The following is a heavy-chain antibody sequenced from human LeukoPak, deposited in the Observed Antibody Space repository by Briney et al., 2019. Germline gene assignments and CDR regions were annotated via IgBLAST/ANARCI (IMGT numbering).Heavy chain of an antibody. CDR1: GFTFSSYA. D-gene: IGHD3-10*01. J-gene: IGHJ6*02. Sequence: GGSLRLSCAASGFTFSSYAMTWVRQAPGKGLEWVSVIYSGGSTYYADSVKGRFTISRDNSKNTLYLQMNSLRAEDTAVYYCARGKTMAPKGWGMDVWGQGTTVTVSS. V-gene: IGHV3-66*01. CDR2: IYSGGST. CDR3: ARGKTMAPKGWGMDV.